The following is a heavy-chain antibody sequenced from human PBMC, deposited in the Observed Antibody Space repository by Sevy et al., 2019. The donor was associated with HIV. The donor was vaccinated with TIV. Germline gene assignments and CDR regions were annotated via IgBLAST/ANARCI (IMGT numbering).Heavy chain of an antibody. CDR2: ISAYNGNT. V-gene: IGHV1-18*01. CDR3: ARGYCSGGSCYPGDWFDP. J-gene: IGHJ5*02. D-gene: IGHD2-15*01. Sequence: ASVKVSCKASGYTFTSYGISWVRQAPGQGLEWMGWISAYNGNTNYAQKLQGRVTMTTDTSTSTAYMELRSLRSDDTAVYYCARGYCSGGSCYPGDWFDPWDQGTLVTVSS. CDR1: GYTFTSYG.